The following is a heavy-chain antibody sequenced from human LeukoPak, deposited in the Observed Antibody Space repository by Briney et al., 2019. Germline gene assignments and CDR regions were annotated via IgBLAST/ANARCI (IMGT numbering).Heavy chain of an antibody. CDR2: IRYDGSNK. V-gene: IGHV3-30*02. CDR3: AKGRVGYFGWLPQNWFDP. D-gene: IGHD3-9*01. J-gene: IGHJ5*02. CDR1: GFTFSSYG. Sequence: GGSLRLSCAASGFTFSSYGMHWVRQAPGKGLEWVAFIRYDGSNKYYADSVKGRFTISRDNSKNTLYLQMNSLRAEDTAVYYCAKGRVGYFGWLPQNWFDPWGQGTLVTVSS.